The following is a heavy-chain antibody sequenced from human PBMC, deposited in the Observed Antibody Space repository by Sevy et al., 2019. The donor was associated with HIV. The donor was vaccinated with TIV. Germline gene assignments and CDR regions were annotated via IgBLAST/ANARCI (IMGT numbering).Heavy chain of an antibody. V-gene: IGHV7-4-1*02. J-gene: IGHJ6*02. Sequence: ASVKVSCKASGYTFTSYAMNWVRQAPGQGLEWMGWINTNTGNPTYAQGFTGRFVFSLDTSVSTAYLQISSLKAEDTAVYYCARDLPGPVYSCGTAENDYGMDVWGQGTTVTASS. CDR1: GYTFTSYA. CDR3: ARDLPGPVYSCGTAENDYGMDV. D-gene: IGHD6-19*01. CDR2: INTNTGNP.